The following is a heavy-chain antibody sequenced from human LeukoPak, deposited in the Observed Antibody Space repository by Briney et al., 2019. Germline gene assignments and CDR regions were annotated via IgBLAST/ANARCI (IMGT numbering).Heavy chain of an antibody. D-gene: IGHD4-17*01. Sequence: GGSLRLSCAASGFTFSSYAMSWVRQAPGKGLEWVSAISGSGGSTYYADSVKGRFTISRDNSKNTLYLQMNSLRAEEKAVYYCAKDQYGDYGLFDYWGQGTLVTVSS. CDR3: AKDQYGDYGLFDY. CDR2: ISGSGGST. J-gene: IGHJ4*02. CDR1: GFTFSSYA. V-gene: IGHV3-23*01.